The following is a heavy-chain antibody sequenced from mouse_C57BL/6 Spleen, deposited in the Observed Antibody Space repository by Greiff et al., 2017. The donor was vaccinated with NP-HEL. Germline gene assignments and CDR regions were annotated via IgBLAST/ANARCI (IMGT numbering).Heavy chain of an antibody. CDR3: ARDSSGWFAY. Sequence: VQLQQPGAELVRPGASVKLSCKASGYTFTSYWMHWVKQRPIQGLEWIGNIDPSDSETHYNQKFKDKATLSVAKSSSTAYMLLSSVTSEDSAVYYCARDSSGWFAYWGQGTLVTVSA. D-gene: IGHD3-2*02. J-gene: IGHJ3*01. V-gene: IGHV1-52*01. CDR1: GYTFTSYW. CDR2: IDPSDSET.